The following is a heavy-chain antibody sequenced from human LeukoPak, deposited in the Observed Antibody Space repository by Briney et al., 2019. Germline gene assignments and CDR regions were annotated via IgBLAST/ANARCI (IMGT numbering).Heavy chain of an antibody. J-gene: IGHJ3*02. CDR3: ARDYLCAFDI. CDR2: INTDGSST. V-gene: IGHV3-74*01. D-gene: IGHD5-12*01. CDR1: GFTFSSYG. Sequence: GGSLRLSCAASGFTFSSYGMHWVRQGPGKGLVWVSRINTDGSSTSNADSVKGRFTISRDNAKSTLYLQMNSLRAEDTAVYYCARDYLCAFDIWGQGTMVTVSS.